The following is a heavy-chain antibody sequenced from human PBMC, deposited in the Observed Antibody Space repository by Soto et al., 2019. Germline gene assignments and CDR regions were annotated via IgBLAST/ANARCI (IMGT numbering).Heavy chain of an antibody. CDR1: GYTLSDAN. Sequence: ASVKVSCKASGYTLSDANINWVRQAPGQGPEWMGIYNPRADTTNYAQEFQGRVTMTRDTSTSTAYMELSSLRSEDTAVYYCAKGRSYYYYYGVDVWGQGTTVTVSS. J-gene: IGHJ6*02. CDR3: AKGRSYYYYYGVDV. CDR2: YNPRADTT. V-gene: IGHV1-46*01.